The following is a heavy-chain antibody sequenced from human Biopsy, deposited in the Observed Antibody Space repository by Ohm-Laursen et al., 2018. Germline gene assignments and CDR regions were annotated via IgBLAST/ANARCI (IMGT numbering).Heavy chain of an antibody. J-gene: IGHJ4*02. CDR2: ITSGGSTT. CDR3: ARDSTINTVTTADY. Sequence: SLRLSCAASGFTFSDYYMSWIRQAPGKGLEWVSYITSGGSTTDYADSVKGRFTISRDSAKSSLFLQMNSLRAEDTAIYYCARDSTINTVTTADYWGQGTLVTVSS. D-gene: IGHD4-11*01. V-gene: IGHV3-11*04. CDR1: GFTFSDYY.